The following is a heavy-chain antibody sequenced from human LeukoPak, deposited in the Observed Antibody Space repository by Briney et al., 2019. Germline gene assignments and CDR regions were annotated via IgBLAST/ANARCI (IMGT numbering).Heavy chain of an antibody. D-gene: IGHD5-24*01. CDR1: GYSISNGYY. CDR2: MYQGGST. J-gene: IGHJ4*02. CDR3: ARVGDGYKLYYFDY. V-gene: IGHV4-38-2*01. Sequence: PSETLSLTCAVSGYSISNGYYWGWIRQPPGKGLEWIGNMYQGGSTFYNPSLKSRVTISVGTSKNQFSLKLNSVTAADTAVYYCARVGDGYKLYYFDYWGQGTLVTVSS.